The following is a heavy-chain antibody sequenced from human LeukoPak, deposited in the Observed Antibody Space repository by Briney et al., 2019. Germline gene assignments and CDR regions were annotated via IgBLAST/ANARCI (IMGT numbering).Heavy chain of an antibody. J-gene: IGHJ6*03. CDR1: GFTFSSHW. Sequence: GGSLRLSCAASGFTFSSHWMHWVRQAPGKGLVWVSRINSDGSSTSYADSVKGRFTISRDNAKNTLYLQMNGLRAEDTAVYYCAKAYTIFGMILLQYCYMDVWGKGTTVTVSS. CDR2: INSDGSST. V-gene: IGHV3-74*01. CDR3: AKAYTIFGMILLQYCYMDV. D-gene: IGHD3-3*01.